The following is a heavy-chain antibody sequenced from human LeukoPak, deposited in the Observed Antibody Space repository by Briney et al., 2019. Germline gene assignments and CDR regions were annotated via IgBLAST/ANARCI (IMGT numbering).Heavy chain of an antibody. CDR1: GGSISSGGYY. D-gene: IGHD3-22*01. Sequence: PSETLSLTCTVSGGSISSGGYYWRWIRQHPGKGLEWIGYIYYSGSTYYNPSLKSRVTISVDTSKNQFSLKLSSVTAADTAVYYCASGSYDSSGYYYGGVDYWGQGTLVTVSS. V-gene: IGHV4-31*03. CDR2: IYYSGST. CDR3: ASGSYDSSGYYYGGVDY. J-gene: IGHJ4*02.